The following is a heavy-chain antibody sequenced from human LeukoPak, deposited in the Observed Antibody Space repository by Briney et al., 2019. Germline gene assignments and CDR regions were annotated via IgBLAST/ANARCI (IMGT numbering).Heavy chain of an antibody. CDR2: INQDGSEK. J-gene: IGHJ3*02. Sequence: PGGSLRLSCAASGFTFSNYWMSWVRQAPGKGLEWVANINQDGSEKYYVDSVKGRFTISRDNAKNSLYLQMNSLRAEDTAVYYCARESVISGFGAFDIWGQGTMVTVS. D-gene: IGHD3-22*01. CDR3: ARESVISGFGAFDI. CDR1: GFTFSNYW. V-gene: IGHV3-7*04.